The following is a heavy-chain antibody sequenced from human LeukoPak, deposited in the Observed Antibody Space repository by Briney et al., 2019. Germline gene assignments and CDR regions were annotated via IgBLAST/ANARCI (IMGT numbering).Heavy chain of an antibody. J-gene: IGHJ4*02. CDR2: ISRDSTDI. Sequence: GGSLRLSFSASGFTFSSYSMSWVRQAPGKGLECVSFISRDSTDIYHADSVKGRFTISRDNAKNSLYLQMNNLRAEDTAIYYCAKDLPAAVDWGQGTPVTVSS. CDR1: GFTFSSYS. V-gene: IGHV3-21*01. CDR3: AKDLPAAVD. D-gene: IGHD2-2*01.